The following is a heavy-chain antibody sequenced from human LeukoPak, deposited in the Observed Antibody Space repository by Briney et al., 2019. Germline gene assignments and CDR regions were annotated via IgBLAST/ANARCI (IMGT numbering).Heavy chain of an antibody. CDR3: ARDLTLRGSPYRRYFDF. CDR2: LCDAANT. Sequence: SETLSRTCTVSGGSSTSSNYYWAGIGQPPGKGLEWSGSLCDAANTYYNPGLKSRVAISVETAKKQVSLRLTSLAAADPAVYYCARDLTLRGSPYRRYFDFWGQGSLVAVSS. V-gene: IGHV4-39*07. CDR1: GGSSTSSNYY. J-gene: IGHJ4*02. D-gene: IGHD3-16*01.